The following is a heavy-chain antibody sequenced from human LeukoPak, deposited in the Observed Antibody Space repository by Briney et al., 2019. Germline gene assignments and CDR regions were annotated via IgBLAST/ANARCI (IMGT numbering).Heavy chain of an antibody. CDR3: ARGFIGLYYYGSGSLFPLDY. J-gene: IGHJ4*02. CDR1: GFTFSSYA. Sequence: GGSLRLSCAASGFTFSSYAMHWVRQAPGKGLEWVAVISYDGSNKYYADSVKGRFTISRDNSKNTLYLQMNSLRAEDTAAYYCARGFIGLYYYGSGSLFPLDYWGQGTLVTVSS. D-gene: IGHD3-10*01. CDR2: ISYDGSNK. V-gene: IGHV3-30-3*01.